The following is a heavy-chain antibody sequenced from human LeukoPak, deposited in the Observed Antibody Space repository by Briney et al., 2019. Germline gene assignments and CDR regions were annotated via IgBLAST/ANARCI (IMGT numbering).Heavy chain of an antibody. J-gene: IGHJ4*02. CDR2: IRSKANSYAT. D-gene: IGHD3-10*01. CDR1: GFTFSGSA. CDR3: TRGGSEADY. Sequence: GGSLRLSCAASGFTFSGSAMHWVRQASGKGLEWVGRIRSKANSYATAYAASVKGRFTISRDDSKNTAYLQMNSLKTEDTAVYYCTRGGSEADYWGQGTLVTVSS. V-gene: IGHV3-73*01.